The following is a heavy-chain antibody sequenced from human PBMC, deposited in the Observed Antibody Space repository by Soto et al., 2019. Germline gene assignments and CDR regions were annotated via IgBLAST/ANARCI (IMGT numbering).Heavy chain of an antibody. V-gene: IGHV1-2*02. CDR2: INPNSGGT. Sequence: ASVKVSCKASGYTFTGYYMHWVRQAPGQGLEWMGWINPNSGGTNYAQKFQGRVTMTRDTSISTAYMELSRLRSDDTAVYYCARENRKSGSYYNNWFDPWGQGTLVTVSS. CDR1: GYTFTGYY. D-gene: IGHD1-26*01. CDR3: ARENRKSGSYYNNWFDP. J-gene: IGHJ5*02.